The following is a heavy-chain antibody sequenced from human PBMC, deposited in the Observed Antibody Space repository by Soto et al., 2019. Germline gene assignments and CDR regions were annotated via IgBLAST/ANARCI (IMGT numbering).Heavy chain of an antibody. J-gene: IGHJ4*02. CDR2: ISAYNGNT. CDR3: ARWASSDSGDY. CDR1: GYTFTSYG. V-gene: IGHV1-18*01. Sequence: QVQLVQSGAEVKKPGASGKVSCKASGYTFTSYGISWVRQAPGQGIEWMGWISAYNGNTNYAQKLQGRVTKTTGTTTSTAYMELMSLRADDTAVYYCARWASSDSGDYWGQGTLVTVSS. D-gene: IGHD2-2*01.